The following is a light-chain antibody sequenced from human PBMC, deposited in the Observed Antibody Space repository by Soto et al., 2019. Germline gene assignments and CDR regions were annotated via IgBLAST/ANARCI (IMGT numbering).Light chain of an antibody. Sequence: QSALTQPASVSGSPGQSITIACTGTSSDVGGYNYVSWYQQHPGKAPKLMIYDVNNRPSGVSSRFSGSKSGNTASLSSSGLQAEDEADYYCSSYLSSAPNHVFGSGTKLTVL. CDR1: SSDVGGYNY. V-gene: IGLV2-14*01. CDR3: SSYLSSAPNHV. J-gene: IGLJ1*01. CDR2: DVN.